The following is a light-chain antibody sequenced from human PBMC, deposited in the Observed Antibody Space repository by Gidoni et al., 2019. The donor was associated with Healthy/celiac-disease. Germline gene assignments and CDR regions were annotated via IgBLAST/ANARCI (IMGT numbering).Light chain of an antibody. Sequence: EIVLTQSPGTLSLSPGERATLSCRASQSVSSSYLAWYQQKPGQAPRLLIYGASSRATGIPDRFSGSGSGTDFTLTISRLEPEDFAVYYCQQYGSSLLTFXGXTKVXIK. CDR2: GAS. V-gene: IGKV3-20*01. CDR3: QQYGSSLLT. CDR1: QSVSSSY. J-gene: IGKJ4*01.